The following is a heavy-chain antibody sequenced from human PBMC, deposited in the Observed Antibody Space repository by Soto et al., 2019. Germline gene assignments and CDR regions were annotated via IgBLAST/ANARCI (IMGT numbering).Heavy chain of an antibody. D-gene: IGHD6-13*01. Sequence: GASVKVSCKASGYTFTSYGISWARQAPGQGLERMGWISAYNGNTNYAQKLQGRVTMTTDTSTSTAYMELRSLRSDDTAVYYCASAIRSSSWYDYWGQGTLVTVSS. CDR2: ISAYNGNT. J-gene: IGHJ4*02. CDR3: ASAIRSSSWYDY. CDR1: GYTFTSYG. V-gene: IGHV1-18*01.